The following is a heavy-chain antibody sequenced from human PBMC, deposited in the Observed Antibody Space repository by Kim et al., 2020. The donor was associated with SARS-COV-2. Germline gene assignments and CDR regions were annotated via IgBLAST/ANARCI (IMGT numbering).Heavy chain of an antibody. CDR3: ARGRSGQLVW. D-gene: IGHD6-6*01. J-gene: IGHJ4*02. V-gene: IGHV4-34*01. Sequence: STHSSPSIKSRVTISVDTSKNQFSLRLSSVTAADTAVYYCARGRSGQLVWWGQGTLVTVSS. CDR2: ST.